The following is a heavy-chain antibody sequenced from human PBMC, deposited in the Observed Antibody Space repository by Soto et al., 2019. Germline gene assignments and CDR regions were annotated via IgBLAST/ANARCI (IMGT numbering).Heavy chain of an antibody. J-gene: IGHJ1*01. V-gene: IGHV1-46*01. Sequence: QVQLVQSGAEVKKPGASVKVSCKASGYTFTSYFVHWVRQAPGQGLEWMGIINPSGGSTTYAQKFQVRVTMTRDTSTSTVYMELSSLRSEDTAVYYCARGSFLSVAGPNEYFQHWGQGTLVTVSS. D-gene: IGHD6-19*01. CDR1: GYTFTSYF. CDR3: ARGSFLSVAGPNEYFQH. CDR2: INPSGGST.